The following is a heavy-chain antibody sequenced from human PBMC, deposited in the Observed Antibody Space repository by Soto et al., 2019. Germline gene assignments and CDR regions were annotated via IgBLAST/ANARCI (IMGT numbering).Heavy chain of an antibody. Sequence: SETLSLTCAVYGGSFSGYYWSWIRQPPGKGLEWIGEINHSGSTNYNPSLKSRVTISVGTSKNQFSLKLSSVTAADTAVYYCARGYCSGGSCYSGPNYFDYWGQGTLVTVSS. D-gene: IGHD2-15*01. CDR2: INHSGST. V-gene: IGHV4-34*01. J-gene: IGHJ4*02. CDR1: GGSFSGYY. CDR3: ARGYCSGGSCYSGPNYFDY.